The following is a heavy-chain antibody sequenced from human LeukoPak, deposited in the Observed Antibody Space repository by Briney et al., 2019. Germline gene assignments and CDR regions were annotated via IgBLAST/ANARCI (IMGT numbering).Heavy chain of an antibody. CDR3: VRDAAYCGRDCYLNYFDP. CDR1: GYIFTDYG. CDR2: ISTYNGNT. Sequence: ASVRVSCKASGYIFTDYGISWVRQAPGQGPEWMGWISTYNGNTNSAQKLQGRVTMTTDTSTKTAYMELRSLRSDDTAVYYCVRDAAYCGRDCYLNYFDPWGQGTLVTVSS. V-gene: IGHV1-18*01. D-gene: IGHD2-21*01. J-gene: IGHJ5*02.